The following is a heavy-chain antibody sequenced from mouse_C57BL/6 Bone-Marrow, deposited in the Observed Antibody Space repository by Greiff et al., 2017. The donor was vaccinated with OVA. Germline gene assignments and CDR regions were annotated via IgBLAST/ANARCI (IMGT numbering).Heavy chain of an antibody. D-gene: IGHD4-1*01. CDR3: TRGTGTRFAY. CDR2: IDPETGGT. J-gene: IGHJ3*01. Sequence: QVQLQQSGAELVRPGASVTLSCKASGYTFTDYEMHWVKQTPVHGLEWIGAIDPETGGTAYNQKFKGKAILTADKSSSTAYMELRILTSEDSAVYYCTRGTGTRFAYWGQGTLVTVSA. V-gene: IGHV1-15*01. CDR1: GYTFTDYE.